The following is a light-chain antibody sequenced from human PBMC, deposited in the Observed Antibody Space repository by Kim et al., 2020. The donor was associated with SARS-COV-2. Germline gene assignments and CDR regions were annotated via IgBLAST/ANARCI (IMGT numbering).Light chain of an antibody. V-gene: IGKV3-20*01. CDR1: QSVSVNY. CDR2: GAS. CDR3: QQYGASPRT. J-gene: IGKJ2*01. Sequence: LSPGERATLSCRASQSVSVNYLAWFQQKPGQAPRLLIYGASSRATGIPDRFSGSGSGTDFTLTISRREPEDFAVYYCQQYGASPRTFGQGTKLEIK.